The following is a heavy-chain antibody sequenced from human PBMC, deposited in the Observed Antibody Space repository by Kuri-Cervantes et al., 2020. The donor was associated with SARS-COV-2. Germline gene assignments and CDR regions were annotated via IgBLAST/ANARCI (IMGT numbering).Heavy chain of an antibody. D-gene: IGHD3-9*01. CDR1: CGSISSGSYD. CDR3: ARVSYDILAGYYLSPTFDY. CDR2: NYYSGST. V-gene: IGHV4-61*10. J-gene: IGHJ4*02. Sequence: GSLTHSCTASCGSISSGSYDWSSIRQPAGTGLEWIGHNYYSGSTNYNPSLKSRVTISVDTSKNQFSLKLSSVTAADTAVYSCARVSYDILAGYYLSPTFDYWGQGTLVTVSS.